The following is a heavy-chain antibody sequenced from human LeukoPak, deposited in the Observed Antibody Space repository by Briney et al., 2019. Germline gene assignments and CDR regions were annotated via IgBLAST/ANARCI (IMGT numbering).Heavy chain of an antibody. V-gene: IGHV3-49*03. CDR1: GFTLGDYA. CDR2: IRSKAYGGTT. D-gene: IGHD6-19*01. J-gene: IGHJ4*02. CDR3: TRESVAGYYFDY. Sequence: GGSLRLSCTASGFTLGDYAMSWFRQAPGKGLEWVGFIRSKAYGGTTEYAASVKGRFTISRDDSKSIAYLQMNSLKTEDTAVYYCTRESVAGYYFDYWGQGTLVTVSS.